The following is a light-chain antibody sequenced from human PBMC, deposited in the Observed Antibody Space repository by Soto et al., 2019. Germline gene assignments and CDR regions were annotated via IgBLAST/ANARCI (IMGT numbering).Light chain of an antibody. Sequence: QSALTQPPSVSGSPGQSVTISCTGTSSDVGSYNRVSWYQQPPGTAPKLMIYEVSNRPSGVPDRFSVSKSGNTASLTISGLQAEDEADYYCSSYTSSSTPVVFGGGTKLTVL. CDR1: SSDVGSYNR. V-gene: IGLV2-18*02. J-gene: IGLJ2*01. CDR2: EVS. CDR3: SSYTSSSTPVV.